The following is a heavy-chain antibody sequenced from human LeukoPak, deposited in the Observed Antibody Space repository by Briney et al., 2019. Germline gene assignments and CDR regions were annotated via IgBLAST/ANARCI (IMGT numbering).Heavy chain of an antibody. Sequence: GGSLRLSCVASSFSFSDFWMSWVRQRPGKEPEWVATIKRFGSEKTYLDSVKGRFTISRDDSKSSLSLQMNNLGADDSGLYYCARSSSQGFDYFDYWGQGALVTVSS. CDR1: SFSFSDFW. CDR3: ARSSSQGFDYFDY. V-gene: IGHV3-7*01. CDR2: IKRFGSEK. D-gene: IGHD3-10*01. J-gene: IGHJ4*02.